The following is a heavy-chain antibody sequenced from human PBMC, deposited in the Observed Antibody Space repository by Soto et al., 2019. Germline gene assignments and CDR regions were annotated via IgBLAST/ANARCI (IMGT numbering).Heavy chain of an antibody. Sequence: SETLPLTFAVSGYSISSGFYWSWIRQSPGKGLEWIGNVYHSGSSYYNPYNPSLKSRVTISVDTSNNQFSLRMRSVTAADTAVYYCARDFYGDYAPYYYGMDVWGQGTTVTVYS. CDR2: VYHSGSS. CDR3: ARDFYGDYAPYYYGMDV. D-gene: IGHD4-17*01. CDR1: GYSISSGFY. J-gene: IGHJ6*02. V-gene: IGHV4-38-2*01.